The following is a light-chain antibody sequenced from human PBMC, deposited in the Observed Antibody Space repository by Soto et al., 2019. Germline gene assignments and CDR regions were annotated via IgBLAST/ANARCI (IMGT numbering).Light chain of an antibody. CDR3: CSYAGSYTFYV. CDR2: DVS. Sequence: QSALTQPLSVSGSPGQSVTISCTGTSSDVGGYNYVSWYQQHPGKAPRLMIYDVSKRPSGVPDRFSGSKSGNTASLTISGLQAEDEADYYCCSYAGSYTFYVFGIGTKVTVL. V-gene: IGLV2-11*01. CDR1: SSDVGGYNY. J-gene: IGLJ1*01.